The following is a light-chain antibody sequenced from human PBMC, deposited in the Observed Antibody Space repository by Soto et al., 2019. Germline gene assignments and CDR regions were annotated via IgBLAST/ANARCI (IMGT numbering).Light chain of an antibody. CDR1: QSFSSSY. CDR2: GAS. V-gene: IGKV3-20*01. CDR3: QQYGSSPFT. J-gene: IGKJ3*01. Sequence: EIVLTQSPGTVSLSPGERATLSCRASQSFSSSYLAWYQQKPGQAPRLLIYGASSRATGIPDRFSGSGSGTDFTLTISRLEPEDFAVYYCQQYGSSPFTFGPGTKVDIK.